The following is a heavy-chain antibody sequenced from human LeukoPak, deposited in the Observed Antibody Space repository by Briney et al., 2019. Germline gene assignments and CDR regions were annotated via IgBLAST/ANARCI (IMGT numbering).Heavy chain of an antibody. CDR1: GGSISSYY. Sequence: SETLSLTCTVSGGSISSYYWSWIRQPPGKGLEWIGYIYYSGSTNYNPSLKSRVTISVDTSKNQFSLKLSSATAADTAVYYCARGFIVATIHLDYWGQGTLVTVSS. CDR3: ARGFIVATIHLDY. J-gene: IGHJ4*02. V-gene: IGHV4-59*01. CDR2: IYYSGST. D-gene: IGHD5-12*01.